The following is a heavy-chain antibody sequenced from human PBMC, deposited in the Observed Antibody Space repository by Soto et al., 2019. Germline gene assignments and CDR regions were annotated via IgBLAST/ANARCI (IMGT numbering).Heavy chain of an antibody. D-gene: IGHD2-15*01. Sequence: GESLKISCKGSGYSFTSYWISWVRQMPGKGLEWMGRIDPSDSYTNYSPSFQGHVTISADKSISTAYLQWSSLKASDTAMYYCARHFPGYCSGGRCYYGMDVWGQGTTVTVSS. J-gene: IGHJ6*02. CDR1: GYSFTSYW. V-gene: IGHV5-10-1*01. CDR3: ARHFPGYCSGGRCYYGMDV. CDR2: IDPSDSYT.